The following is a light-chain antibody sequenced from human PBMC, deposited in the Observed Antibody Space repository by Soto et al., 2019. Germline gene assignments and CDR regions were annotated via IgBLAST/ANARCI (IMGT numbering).Light chain of an antibody. V-gene: IGKV3-15*01. CDR2: GAS. CDR3: QQYNNWPPWT. Sequence: EIVMTQSPATLSVSPGERATLSCRASQSVSSNLSWDPQKPGQAPRPLIYGASTRATGIPARFSGSGSGTEFTLTISSLQSEDFAVYYCQQYNNWPPWTFGQGTKVEIK. CDR1: QSVSSN. J-gene: IGKJ1*01.